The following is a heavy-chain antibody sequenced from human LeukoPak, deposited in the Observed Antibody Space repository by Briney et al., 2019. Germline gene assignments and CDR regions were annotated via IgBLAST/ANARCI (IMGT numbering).Heavy chain of an antibody. J-gene: IGHJ4*02. Sequence: GESLNISGKGSGYSFTSYWLGWVRQIPGKGLEWIGIIYPGDSDTRYSPSFQGQVTLSADKSISTAYLQWSGLKASDTAMYYCARRGRTGRINCSSTSCYGGIDYWGQGTLVTVSS. CDR1: GYSFTSYW. D-gene: IGHD2-2*01. CDR3: ARRGRTGRINCSSTSCYGGIDY. CDR2: IYPGDSDT. V-gene: IGHV5-51*01.